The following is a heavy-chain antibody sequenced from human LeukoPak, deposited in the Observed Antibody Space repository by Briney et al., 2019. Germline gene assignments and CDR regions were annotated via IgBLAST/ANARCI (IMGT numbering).Heavy chain of an antibody. CDR3: ARVRLGGYDPKYYYYMDV. D-gene: IGHD5-12*01. J-gene: IGHJ6*03. CDR2: ISSSSTTI. V-gene: IGHV3-48*01. Sequence: GGSLRLSCAGSGFSLSSYSMNWVRQAPGKGLEWAPGKGLEWVSYISSSSTTIAYPDSAKGRFTISRDTARNSLYLQMNSLRAEDTAIYYCARVRLGGYDPKYYYYMDVWGKGTTVIVSS. CDR1: GFSLSSYS.